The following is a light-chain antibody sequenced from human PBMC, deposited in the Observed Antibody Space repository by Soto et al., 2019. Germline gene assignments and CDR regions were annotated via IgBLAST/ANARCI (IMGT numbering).Light chain of an antibody. CDR2: GAS. J-gene: IGKJ1*01. CDR1: QSVSNNY. V-gene: IGKV3-20*01. CDR3: QQYNTSPRT. Sequence: EIVLTQSPGTLSLSPGERATLSCRASQSVSNNYLAWYQQKPGQAPRLLIYGASNRATGIPDRFSGSGSGTDLTLTISRLEPEDFAVYYCQQYNTSPRTFGQGTKVDI.